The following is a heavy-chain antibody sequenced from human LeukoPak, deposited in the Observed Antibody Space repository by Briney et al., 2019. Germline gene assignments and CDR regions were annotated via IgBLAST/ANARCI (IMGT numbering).Heavy chain of an antibody. CDR2: VSAHGTTK. V-gene: IGHV3-30*18. D-gene: IGHD3-10*01. J-gene: IGHJ4*02. Sequence: GGSLRLSCTGSKFTFSNYGMQWARQVPGKGLEWVAVVSAHGTTKYYADSVKGRFTISRDNSRNTMYLQMNSLRAEDTAVYYCAKEFDSGGYGANFDSWGQGTLVTVSS. CDR1: KFTFSNYG. CDR3: AKEFDSGGYGANFDS.